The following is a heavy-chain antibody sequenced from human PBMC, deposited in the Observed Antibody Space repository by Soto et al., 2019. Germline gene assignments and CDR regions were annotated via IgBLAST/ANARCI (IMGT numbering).Heavy chain of an antibody. V-gene: IGHV4-31*03. CDR1: GGSISSGGYY. Sequence: QVQLQESGPGLVKPSQTLSLTCTVSGGSISSGGYYWGWVRQDPGEGLEWIGYIYYSGSTYYNPSLKSRVTISVDTSKNQFSLKLSSVTAADTAVYYCARGDGYNYFYFDYWGQGTLVTVSS. CDR2: IYYSGST. D-gene: IGHD5-12*01. J-gene: IGHJ4*02. CDR3: ARGDGYNYFYFDY.